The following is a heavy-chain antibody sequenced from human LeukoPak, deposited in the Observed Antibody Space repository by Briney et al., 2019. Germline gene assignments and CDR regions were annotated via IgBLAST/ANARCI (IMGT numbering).Heavy chain of an antibody. D-gene: IGHD3-3*01. V-gene: IGHV3-7*03. Sequence: GSLRLSCTASGFTISTYWMSWVRQAPGKGLEWVANIKLDGSEKNYVDSVKGRFTISRDNTKNSLYLQMNSLRVEDTAVFYCARDQYDTWSRRGNFDSWGQGTLVIVSS. J-gene: IGHJ4*02. CDR1: GFTISTYW. CDR3: ARDQYDTWSRRGNFDS. CDR2: IKLDGSEK.